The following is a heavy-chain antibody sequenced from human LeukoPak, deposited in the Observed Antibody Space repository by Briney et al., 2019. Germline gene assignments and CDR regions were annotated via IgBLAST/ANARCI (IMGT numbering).Heavy chain of an antibody. CDR2: ITSSSSYI. V-gene: IGHV3-21*06. J-gene: IGHJ6*03. CDR1: GFTFSSYN. CDR3: ARDPYSGSYGPYYYYYMDV. D-gene: IGHD1-26*01. Sequence: GGSLRLSCAASGFTFSSYNRNWVRQAPGKGPEWVSSITSSSSYIYYADSVKGRFTISRDNAKNSLYLQMDSLRVEDTAVYYCARDPYSGSYGPYYYYYMDVWGEGTTVTISS.